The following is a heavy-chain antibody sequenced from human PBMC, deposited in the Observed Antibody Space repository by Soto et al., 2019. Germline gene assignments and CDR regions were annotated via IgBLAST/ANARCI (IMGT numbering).Heavy chain of an antibody. Sequence: SETLSLTCTVSGGSISSGGYYWSWIRQHPGKGLEWIGYIYYSGSTYYNPSLKSRVTISVDTSKNQFSLKLSSVTAADTAVYYCARGGAGGMSIAARPRYYYYGMDVWGQGTTVTVSS. J-gene: IGHJ6*02. CDR2: IYYSGST. CDR1: GGSISSGGYY. D-gene: IGHD6-6*01. CDR3: ARGGAGGMSIAARPRYYYYGMDV. V-gene: IGHV4-31*03.